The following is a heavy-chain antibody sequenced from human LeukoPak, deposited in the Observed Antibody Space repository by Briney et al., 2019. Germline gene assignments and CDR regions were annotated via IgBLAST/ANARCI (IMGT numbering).Heavy chain of an antibody. Sequence: PGGSLRLSCAASGFTFSSYAMHWVRQAPGKGLEWVAVISYDGSNKYYADSVKGRFTISRDNSKNTLYLQMNSLRAEDTAVYYCAKGDSSSFGPPSNWFDPWGQGTLVTVSS. CDR1: GFTFSSYA. CDR3: AKGDSSSFGPPSNWFDP. J-gene: IGHJ5*02. V-gene: IGHV3-30-3*01. D-gene: IGHD6-13*01. CDR2: ISYDGSNK.